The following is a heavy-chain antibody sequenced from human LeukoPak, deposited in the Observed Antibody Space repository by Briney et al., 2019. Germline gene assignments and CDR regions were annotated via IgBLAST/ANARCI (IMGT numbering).Heavy chain of an antibody. CDR2: IKSKTDGGTT. D-gene: IGHD3-9*01. CDR1: GFTFSNAW. CDR3: TTVHYDILTGYLRDY. Sequence: GGSLRLSCAASGFTFSNAWMNWVRQAPGKGLEWVGRIKSKTDGGTTDYAAPVKGRFTISRDDSKNTLYLRMDSPKTEDTAVYYCTTVHYDILTGYLRDYWGQGTLVTVSS. V-gene: IGHV3-15*07. J-gene: IGHJ4*02.